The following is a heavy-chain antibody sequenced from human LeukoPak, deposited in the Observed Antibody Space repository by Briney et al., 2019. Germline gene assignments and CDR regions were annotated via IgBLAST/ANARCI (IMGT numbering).Heavy chain of an antibody. D-gene: IGHD4-23*01. CDR3: ARDPPYGGNSEEADY. V-gene: IGHV3-74*01. CDR1: GFTFSSYW. Sequence: GGSLRLSCAASGFTFSSYWMHWVRQAPGKGLVWVSRINSDGSSTSYADSVKGRFTISRDNAKNTLYLQMNSLRAEDTAVYYCARDPPYGGNSEEADYWGQATLVTVSS. CDR2: INSDGSST. J-gene: IGHJ4*02.